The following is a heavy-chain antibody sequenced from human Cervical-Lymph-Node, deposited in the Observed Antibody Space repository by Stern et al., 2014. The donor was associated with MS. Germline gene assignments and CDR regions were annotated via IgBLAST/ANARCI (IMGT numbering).Heavy chain of an antibody. CDR1: GGSFRGYY. J-gene: IGHJ4*02. CDR3: AMPYSSGYYGAFDY. D-gene: IGHD3-22*01. Sequence: VQLQQWGAGLLKPSETLSLTCGVSGGSFRGYYWTWIRQPPGKGLEWIGEINHSGSTSYNPSLKSRVIISIDTSKNQFSLRLKSVTAADTAVYYCAMPYSSGYYGAFDYWGQGTLVTVSS. CDR2: INHSGST. V-gene: IGHV4-34*01.